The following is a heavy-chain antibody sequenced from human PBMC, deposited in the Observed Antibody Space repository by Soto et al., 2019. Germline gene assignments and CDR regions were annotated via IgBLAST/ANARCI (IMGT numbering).Heavy chain of an antibody. D-gene: IGHD3-10*01. V-gene: IGHV1-69*01. CDR2: IIPIFGTA. CDR1: GGTFSSYA. Sequence: QVQLVQSGAEVKKPGSSVKVSCKASGGTFSSYAISWVRQAPGQGLEWMGGIIPIFGTANYAQKFQGRVTITADESTSTAYMELSSLRSEDTAVYYCARVIVKMVREQQNWFDPWGQGTLVTVSS. CDR3: ARVIVKMVREQQNWFDP. J-gene: IGHJ5*02.